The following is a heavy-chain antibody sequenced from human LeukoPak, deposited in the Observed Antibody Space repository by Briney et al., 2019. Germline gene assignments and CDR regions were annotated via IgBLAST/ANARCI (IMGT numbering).Heavy chain of an antibody. D-gene: IGHD3-10*01. CDR2: VYYSGST. J-gene: IGHJ4*02. Sequence: SETLSLTCTVSGGSISSSSYYWGWIRQPPREGLEWIGSVYYSGSTYYNPSLKSRVTISVDTSKNQFSLKLSSVTASDSAVYYCARGEIGDFDSWGQGILVIVST. CDR3: ARGEIGDFDS. CDR1: GGSISSSSYY. V-gene: IGHV4-39*07.